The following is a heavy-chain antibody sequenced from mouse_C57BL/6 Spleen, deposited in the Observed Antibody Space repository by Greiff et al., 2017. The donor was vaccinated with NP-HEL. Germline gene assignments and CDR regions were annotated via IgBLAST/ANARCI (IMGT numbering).Heavy chain of an antibody. CDR3: ARSRVVAPFDY. J-gene: IGHJ2*02. CDR2: IDPSDSET. V-gene: IGHV1-52*01. D-gene: IGHD1-1*01. CDR1: GYTFTSYW. Sequence: VQLQQPGAELVRPGSSVKLSCKASGYTFTSYWMHWVKQRPIQGLEWIGNIDPSDSETHYNQKFKDKATLTVDKSSSTAYMQLSSLTSEDSAVYYCARSRVVAPFDYWGKGTSLTVAS.